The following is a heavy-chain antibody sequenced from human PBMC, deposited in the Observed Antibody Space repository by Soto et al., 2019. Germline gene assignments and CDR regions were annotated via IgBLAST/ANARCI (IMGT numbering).Heavy chain of an antibody. CDR3: ARHYTIAAAGLEPYNWFDP. V-gene: IGHV4-39*01. J-gene: IGHJ5*02. D-gene: IGHD6-13*01. CDR1: GVSISSSSYY. CDR2: IYYSGST. Sequence: SETLSLTCTVSGVSISSSSYYWGWIRQPPGKGLEWIGSIYYSGSTYYNPSLKSRVTISVDTSKNQFSLKPSSVTAADTAVYYCARHYTIAAAGLEPYNWFDPWGQGTLVTVSS.